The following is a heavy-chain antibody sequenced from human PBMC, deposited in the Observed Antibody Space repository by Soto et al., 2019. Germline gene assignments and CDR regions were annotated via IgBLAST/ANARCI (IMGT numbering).Heavy chain of an antibody. CDR1: GGSISSSSYY. J-gene: IGHJ6*02. CDR2: IYYSGST. V-gene: IGHV4-39*01. Sequence: PSETLSLTCTVSGGSISSSSYYWGWIRQPPGKGLEWIGSIYYSGSTYYNPSLKSRVTISVDTSKNQFSLKLSSVTAADTAVYYCARGEDWGPLYCSSTSCPKVYGMDVWGQGTTVTVSS. CDR3: ARGEDWGPLYCSSTSCPKVYGMDV. D-gene: IGHD2-2*01.